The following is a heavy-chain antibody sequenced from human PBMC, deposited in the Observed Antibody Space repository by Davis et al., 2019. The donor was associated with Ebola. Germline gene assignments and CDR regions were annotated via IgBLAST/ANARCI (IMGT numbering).Heavy chain of an antibody. V-gene: IGHV1-8*02. CDR1: GYTFTSYG. J-gene: IGHJ2*01. CDR3: ARGPVVVIFGRYFDL. CDR2: MNPNSGNT. D-gene: IGHD3-22*01. Sequence: ASVKVSCKASGYTFTSYGISWVRQAPGQGLEWMGWMNPNSGNTGYAQKFQGRVTMTRNTSISTAYMELSSLRSEDTAVYYCARGPVVVIFGRYFDLWGRGTLVTVSS.